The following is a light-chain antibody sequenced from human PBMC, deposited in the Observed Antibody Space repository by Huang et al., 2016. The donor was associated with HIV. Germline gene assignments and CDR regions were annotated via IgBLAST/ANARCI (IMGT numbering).Light chain of an antibody. CDR2: DAS. J-gene: IGKJ3*01. Sequence: EIVLTQSPATLSLSPGERATLSCRASQSVTTYLAWYQQKPGHAPRLLIYDASNSATGSPARFSGSGSGTDFTLTVSSLEPEDFAVYYCQQRSNWPPFTFGPGTKVDIK. CDR1: QSVTTY. CDR3: QQRSNWPPFT. V-gene: IGKV3-11*01.